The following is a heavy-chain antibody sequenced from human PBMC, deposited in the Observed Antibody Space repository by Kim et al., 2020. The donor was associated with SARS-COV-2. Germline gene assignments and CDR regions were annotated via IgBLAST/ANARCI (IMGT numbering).Heavy chain of an antibody. D-gene: IGHD3-16*01. CDR3: AGGKEDPS. CDR1: GYTFTAYY. V-gene: IGHV1-2*02. CDR2: VNPNSGDT. Sequence: ASVKVSCKASGYTFTAYYIHWVRQAPGQGPEWMGWVNPNSGDTNYAQKFQGRVNMTRDTSISAAYMELRSLRSDDTAVYYCAGGKEDPSWGHGTPVTVPS. J-gene: IGHJ5*01.